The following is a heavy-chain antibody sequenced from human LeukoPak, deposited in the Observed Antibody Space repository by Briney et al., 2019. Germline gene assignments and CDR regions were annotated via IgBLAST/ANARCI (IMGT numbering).Heavy chain of an antibody. V-gene: IGHV1-2*02. CDR3: ARDSGIFGVVILTSNWFDP. D-gene: IGHD3-3*01. J-gene: IGHJ5*02. CDR1: GYTFTAYY. Sequence: ASVKVSYKASGYTFTAYYIHWVRQAPGQGLEWMGWINPNSGGTNYAQKFQGRVTMTRDTSISTAYMELSRLRSDDTAVYYCARDSGIFGVVILTSNWFDPWGQGTLVTVSS. CDR2: INPNSGGT.